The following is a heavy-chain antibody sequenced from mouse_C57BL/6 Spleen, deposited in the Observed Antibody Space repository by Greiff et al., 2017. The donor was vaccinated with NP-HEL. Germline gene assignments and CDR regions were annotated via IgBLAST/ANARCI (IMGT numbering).Heavy chain of an antibody. D-gene: IGHD1-1*01. Sequence: VQLQQSGAELVMPGASVKLSCKASGYTFTSYWMHWVKQRPGQGLEWIGEIDPSDSYANYNQKFKGKSTLTVDKSSSTAYMQLSRLTSEDSAVYYCARITTVVAGAMDYWGQGTSVTVSS. CDR3: ARITTVVAGAMDY. V-gene: IGHV1-69*01. CDR1: GYTFTSYW. CDR2: IDPSDSYA. J-gene: IGHJ4*01.